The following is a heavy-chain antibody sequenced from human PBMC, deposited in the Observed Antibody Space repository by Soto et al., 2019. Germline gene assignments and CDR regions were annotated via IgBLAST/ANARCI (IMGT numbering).Heavy chain of an antibody. J-gene: IGHJ6*03. Sequence: SETLSLTCTVSGGSISSYYWSWIRQPPGKGLEWIGYIYYRGSTNYNPSLKSRVTISVDTSKNQFSLKLSSVTAADTAVYYCARSAEYYYYYMDVWGKGTTVTVSS. CDR1: GGSISSYY. CDR3: ARSAEYYYYYMDV. V-gene: IGHV4-59*01. CDR2: IYYRGST.